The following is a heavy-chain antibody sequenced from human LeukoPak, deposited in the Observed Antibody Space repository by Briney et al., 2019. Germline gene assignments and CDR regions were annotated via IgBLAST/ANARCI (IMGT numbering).Heavy chain of an antibody. CDR3: ARETLGYCSSGSCYSGGMDY. CDR1: GYTFTGYY. CDR2: INPNSGGT. J-gene: IGHJ4*02. D-gene: IGHD2-15*01. V-gene: IGHV1-2*02. Sequence: ASVKVSCKASGYTFTGYYMHWVRQAPGQGLAWMGWINPNSGGTNYAQKFQGRVTMTRDTSISTAYMELSRLRSDDTAVYYCARETLGYCSSGSCYSGGMDYWGQGTLVTVSS.